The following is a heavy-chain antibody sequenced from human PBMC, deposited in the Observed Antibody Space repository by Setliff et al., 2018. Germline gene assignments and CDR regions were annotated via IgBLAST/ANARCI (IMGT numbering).Heavy chain of an antibody. CDR3: ARDGQSPLVEYYFDY. CDR1: GFTFSDYW. V-gene: IGHV3-7*01. CDR2: IKQDGSEK. Sequence: GGSLRLSCAASGFTFSDYWMSWVRQAPGKGLEWVANIKQDGSEKYYVDSVKGRFTISRDNAKNSLYLQMNSLRAEDTAVYYCARDGQSPLVEYYFDYWGQGTQVTVSS. J-gene: IGHJ4*02.